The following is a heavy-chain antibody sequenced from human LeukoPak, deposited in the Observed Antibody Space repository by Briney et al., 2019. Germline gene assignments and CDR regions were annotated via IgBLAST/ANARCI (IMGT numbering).Heavy chain of an antibody. V-gene: IGHV4-39*01. J-gene: IGHJ4*02. CDR2: TYYTGSP. CDR3: ARHRQTGGAGSYYRSFDY. D-gene: IGHD3-10*01. CDR1: GGSINSNSYY. Sequence: KPSETLSLTCTVSGGSINSNSYYWDWIRQPPGKGLEWIGTTYYTGSPNYNPSLKSRVTISVDTSKNQFSLRLNSVTAADMAVYYCARHRQTGGAGSYYRSFDYWGQGTLVTVSS.